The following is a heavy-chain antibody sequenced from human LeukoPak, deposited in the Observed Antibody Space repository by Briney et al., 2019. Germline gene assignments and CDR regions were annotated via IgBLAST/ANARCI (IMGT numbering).Heavy chain of an antibody. D-gene: IGHD3-10*01. J-gene: IGHJ6*03. CDR1: GFTFSDYY. CDR3: ASLGVDYYYYYMDV. V-gene: IGHV3-11*01. Sequence: PGGSLRLPCAASGFTFSDYYMSWIRQAPGKGLEWVSYISSSGSTIYYADSVKGRFTISRDNAKNSLYLQMNSLRAEDTAVYYCASLGVDYYYYYMDVWGKGTTVTVSS. CDR2: ISSSGSTI.